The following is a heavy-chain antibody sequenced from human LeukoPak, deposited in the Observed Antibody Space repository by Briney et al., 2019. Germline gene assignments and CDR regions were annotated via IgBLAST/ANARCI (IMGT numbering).Heavy chain of an antibody. CDR2: IYYSGST. CDR1: GGSISSSSYH. J-gene: IGHJ3*02. Sequence: SETLSLTCTVSGGSISSSSYHWGWIRQPPGKGLEWIGSIYYSGSTYYNPSHKSRVTISVDPSKNQFSLKLSFVTAADTAVYYCARHVEMAYNRFPLGAFDIWGQGTMVTISS. D-gene: IGHD5-24*01. V-gene: IGHV4-39*01. CDR3: ARHVEMAYNRFPLGAFDI.